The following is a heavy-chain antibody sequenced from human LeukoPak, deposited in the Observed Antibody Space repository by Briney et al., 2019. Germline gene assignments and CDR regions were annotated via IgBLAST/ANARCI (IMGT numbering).Heavy chain of an antibody. CDR1: GFTFSSYA. CDR3: ARDPMDGWSEDTVDY. CDR2: ISGSGGST. Sequence: GGSLRLSCAASGFTFSSYAMSWVRQAPGKGLEWVSAISGSGGSTYYADSVKGRFTISRDNSKNTLYLQMNSLRAEDTAVYYCARDPMDGWSEDTVDYWGQGTLVTVSS. J-gene: IGHJ4*02. D-gene: IGHD3-3*01. V-gene: IGHV3-23*01.